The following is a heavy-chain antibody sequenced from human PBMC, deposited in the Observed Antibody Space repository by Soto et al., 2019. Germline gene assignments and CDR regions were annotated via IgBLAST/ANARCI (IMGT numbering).Heavy chain of an antibody. Sequence: GGSLRLSCAASGFTFSSYGMHWVRQAPGKGLEWVAVIYSGGSTYYADSVKGRFTISRDNSKNTLYLQMNSLRAEDTAVYYCARDRVESGYPEYFQHWGQGTLVTVSS. V-gene: IGHV3-53*01. CDR1: GFTFSSYG. J-gene: IGHJ1*01. CDR3: ARDRVESGYPEYFQH. D-gene: IGHD3-22*01. CDR2: IYSGGST.